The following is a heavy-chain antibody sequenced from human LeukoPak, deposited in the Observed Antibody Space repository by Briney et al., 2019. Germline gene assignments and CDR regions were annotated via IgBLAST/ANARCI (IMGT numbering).Heavy chain of an antibody. CDR3: ARDRPRSIAVVGTHLY. J-gene: IGHJ4*02. CDR2: ISSSSSYI. V-gene: IGHV3-21*01. CDR1: GFTFSSYS. Sequence: GGSLRLSCAASGFTFSSYSMNWVRQAPGKGLEWVSSISSSSSYIYYADSVKGRFTISRDNAKNSLYLQMNSLRAEDTAVYYCARDRPRSIAVVGTHLYWGQGTLVTVSS. D-gene: IGHD6-19*01.